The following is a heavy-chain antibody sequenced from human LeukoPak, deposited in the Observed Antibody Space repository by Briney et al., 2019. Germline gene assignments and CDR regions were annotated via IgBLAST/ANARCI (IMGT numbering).Heavy chain of an antibody. CDR1: GFTFGDYA. D-gene: IGHD3-3*01. V-gene: IGHV3-49*03. J-gene: IGHJ4*02. CDR2: IRSKAYGGTT. CDR3: TRDRSITIFGVGPLTYYFDY. Sequence: GRSLRLSCTASGFTFGDYAMSWFRQAPGKGLEWVGFIRSKAYGGTTEYAASVKGRFTISRDDSKSIAYLQMNRLKTEDTAVYYCTRDRSITIFGVGPLTYYFDYWGQGTLVTVSS.